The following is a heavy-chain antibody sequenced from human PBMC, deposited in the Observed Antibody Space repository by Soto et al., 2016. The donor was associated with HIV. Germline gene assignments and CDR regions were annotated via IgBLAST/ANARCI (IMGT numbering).Heavy chain of an antibody. J-gene: IGHJ6*02. CDR3: ATFRDSGRYSDSLLLRTDGRR. V-gene: IGHV3-30*04. CDR2: MSFDGSHK. Sequence: VQLVESGGGVVQPGRSLRLSCAASGFTFSSYAMHWVRQAPGKGLEWVAIMSFDGSHKYYADSVKGHSPSPETIPKNTLYLQMNSLRAEDTAVYYCATFRDSGRYSDSLLLRTDGRRGDQGTTVTVSS. D-gene: IGHD5-18*01. CDR1: GFTFSSYA.